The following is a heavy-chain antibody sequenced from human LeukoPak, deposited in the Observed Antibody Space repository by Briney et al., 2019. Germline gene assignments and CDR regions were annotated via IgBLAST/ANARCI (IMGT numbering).Heavy chain of an antibody. Sequence: ETLSLTCTVSGGSISTYYWSWIRQPPGKGLEWIGCIYYSGSTNYNPSLKSRVTISGDTSKNQISLKLTSVTAADTAVYYCARQLNPHKLPSLRVYYMDVWGKGTTVTMSS. CDR1: GGSISTYY. J-gene: IGHJ6*03. CDR2: IYYSGST. CDR3: ARQLNPHKLPSLRVYYMDV. D-gene: IGHD2-15*01. V-gene: IGHV4-59*01.